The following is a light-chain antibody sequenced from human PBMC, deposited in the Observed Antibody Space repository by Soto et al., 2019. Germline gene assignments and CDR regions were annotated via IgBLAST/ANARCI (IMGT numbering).Light chain of an antibody. J-gene: IGKJ1*01. CDR3: QQSYSTLSWT. V-gene: IGKV1-39*01. CDR2: AAS. Sequence: IQMTQSPSTLSAFVGHRLPITCCASQSISPWLAWYQQKPGKAPKLLIYAASSLQSGVPSRFSGSGSGTDFTLTISSLQPEDFATYYCQQSYSTLSWTFGQGTKVDIK. CDR1: QSISPW.